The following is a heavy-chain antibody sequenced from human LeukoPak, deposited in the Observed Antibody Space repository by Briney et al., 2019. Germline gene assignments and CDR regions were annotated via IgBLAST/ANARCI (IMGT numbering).Heavy chain of an antibody. V-gene: IGHV4-34*01. CDR1: GGSFSGYY. J-gene: IGHJ6*02. CDR3: GTTRYYYRGMDV. CDR2: INHSGST. D-gene: IGHD1-7*01. Sequence: PSETLSLTCAVYGGSFSGYYWSWVRQPPGKGLEWIGEINHSGSTNYNPSLKSRVTISLDTSKKRFSLRLTSVSAADTAAYYCGTTRYYYRGMDVWGQGTTVTVSS.